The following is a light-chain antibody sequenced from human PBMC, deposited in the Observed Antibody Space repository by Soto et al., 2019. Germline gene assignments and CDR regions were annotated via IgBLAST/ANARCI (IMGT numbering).Light chain of an antibody. V-gene: IGKV4-1*01. CDR3: QQYYSTPWT. J-gene: IGKJ1*01. CDR1: QNVLYSSNNMNY. Sequence: DFVLTHSPDSLAVSLVDRATIIFKSSQNVLYSSNNMNYLAWYQQKAGQPPKLLIYWASTRESGVPDRFGGSGSGTEFTLTINSLQAEDVAVYYCQQYYSTPWTFGQGTKVDIK. CDR2: WAS.